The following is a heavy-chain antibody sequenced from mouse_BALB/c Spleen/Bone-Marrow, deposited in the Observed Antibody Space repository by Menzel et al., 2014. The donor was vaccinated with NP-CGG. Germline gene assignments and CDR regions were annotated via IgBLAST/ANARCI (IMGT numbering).Heavy chain of an antibody. V-gene: IGHV6-6*02. Sequence: EVKLVESGGGLVQPGGSIKLSCVASGFTFSNYWLNWVRQFPGKGLEWVAEIRLKSNNYATHYAQSVKGRFTISREESRSSVYLQMNDLRAEDTGIYYCSSGFAYWGQGTLVTVSA. CDR1: GFTFSNYW. CDR3: SSGFAY. J-gene: IGHJ3*01. CDR2: IRLKSNNYAT.